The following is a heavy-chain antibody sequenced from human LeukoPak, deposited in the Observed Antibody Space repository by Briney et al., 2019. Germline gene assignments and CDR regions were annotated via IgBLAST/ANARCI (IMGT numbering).Heavy chain of an antibody. V-gene: IGHV2-5*01. Sequence: SRPTPVNPTQTLTLTCTFSGFSLSTGGVGVGWSRQPPGKALEWLGLTYWNDDKRYSPSLKSRLTITKDTYKNQLVLTMTNMDPVDTATYYCAHRIVAGLKFNNWFDPWGQGTLVTVSS. D-gene: IGHD3-16*02. CDR2: TYWNDDK. CDR1: GFSLSTGGVG. CDR3: AHRIVAGLKFNNWFDP. J-gene: IGHJ5*02.